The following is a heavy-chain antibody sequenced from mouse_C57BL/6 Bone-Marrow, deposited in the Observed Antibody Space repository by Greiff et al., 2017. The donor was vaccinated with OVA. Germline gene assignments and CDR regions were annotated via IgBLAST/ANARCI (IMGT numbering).Heavy chain of an antibody. CDR2: IDPEDGET. CDR3: ARSHSNFYYYAMDY. J-gene: IGHJ4*01. Sequence: EVKLVESGAELVQPGASVKLSCTASGFTIKDYYMHWVKQRTEQGLEWIGRIDPEDGETTYAPKFPGKATITADTSSNTAYLQLSSLTSEDTAVYYCARSHSNFYYYAMDYWGQGTSVTVSS. D-gene: IGHD2-5*01. CDR1: GFTIKDYY. V-gene: IGHV14-2*01.